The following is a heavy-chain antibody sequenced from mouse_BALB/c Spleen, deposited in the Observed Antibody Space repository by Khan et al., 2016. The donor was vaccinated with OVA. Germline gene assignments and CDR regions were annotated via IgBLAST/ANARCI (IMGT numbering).Heavy chain of an antibody. CDR2: IYPGDGDT. CDR1: GYTFTSYW. D-gene: IGHD2-14*01. CDR3: ASYRYDYFDY. V-gene: IGHV1-87*01. Sequence: QVQLQQSGAELARPGASVKLSCKSSGYTFTSYWMQWVKQRPGQGLEWIGAIYPGDGDTRYTQKFKGKATLTADKSSSTAYMQLSSLASEDSAGYYCASYRYDYFDYWGQGTTLTVSS. J-gene: IGHJ2*01.